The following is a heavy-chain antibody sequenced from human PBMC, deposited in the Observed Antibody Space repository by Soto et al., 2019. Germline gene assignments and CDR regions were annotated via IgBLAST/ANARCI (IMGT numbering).Heavy chain of an antibody. CDR3: AKFVVVVVAAPYFDY. J-gene: IGHJ4*02. CDR1: GFTFSSYA. D-gene: IGHD2-15*01. V-gene: IGHV3-23*01. Sequence: PGGSLRLSCAASGFTFSSYAMSWVRQAPGKGLEWVSAISGSGGSTYYADSVKGRFTISRDNSKNTLYLQMNSLRAGDTAVYYCAKFVVVVVAAPYFDYWGQGTLVTVSS. CDR2: ISGSGGST.